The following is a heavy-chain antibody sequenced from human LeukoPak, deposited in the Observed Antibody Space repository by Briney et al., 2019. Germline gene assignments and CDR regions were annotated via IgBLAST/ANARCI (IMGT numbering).Heavy chain of an antibody. CDR2: IYTSGST. J-gene: IGHJ4*02. CDR1: GGSFSIYY. D-gene: IGHD6-13*01. CDR3: ARDYSSSFFYYFDY. V-gene: IGHV4-4*07. Sequence: SETMSLTCTVSGGSFSIYYWTWIRQPAGKGLEWIGRIYTSGSTNYNPSLKSRVTMSVDTSKNQFSLKLSSVTAADTAVYYCARDYSSSFFYYFDYWGQGTLVTVSS.